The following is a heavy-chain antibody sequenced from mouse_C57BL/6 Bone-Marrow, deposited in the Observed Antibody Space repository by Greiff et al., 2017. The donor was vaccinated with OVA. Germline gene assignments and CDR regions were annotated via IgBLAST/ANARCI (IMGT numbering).Heavy chain of an antibody. V-gene: IGHV5-6*02. CDR3: ARQSSGYAMDY. Sequence: EVMLVESGGDLVKPGGSLKLSCAASGFTFSSYGMSWVRQTPGKRLEWVATISSGGSYTYYPDSVKGRFTISRDNAKNTLYLQLSSLMSENTAMYYGARQSSGYAMDYWGQGTSVTVSS. CDR2: ISSGGSYT. D-gene: IGHD3-2*02. J-gene: IGHJ4*01. CDR1: GFTFSSYG.